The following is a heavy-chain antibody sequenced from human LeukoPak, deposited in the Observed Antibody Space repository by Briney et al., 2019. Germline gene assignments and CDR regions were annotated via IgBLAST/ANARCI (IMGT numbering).Heavy chain of an antibody. J-gene: IGHJ5*02. CDR2: IIKSGSHI. V-gene: IGHV3-21*01. D-gene: IGHD4-23*01. CDR3: ARGRGGDNSNWFDP. CDR1: GFTFSSYA. Sequence: GGSLRLSCAASGFTFSSYAMHWVRQAPGKGLEWVSAIIKSGSHIYYADSVKGRFTISRDNANNSLYLQMTGLRDEDTAVYYCARGRGGDNSNWFDPWGPGTLVTVSS.